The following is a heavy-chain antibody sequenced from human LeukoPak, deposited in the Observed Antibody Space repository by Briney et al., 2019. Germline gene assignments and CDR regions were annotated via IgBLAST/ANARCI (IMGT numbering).Heavy chain of an antibody. CDR1: GFTFSSYA. D-gene: IGHD6-19*01. Sequence: GGSLRLSCAASGFTFSSYAMHWVRQAPGRGLEWVSAIPGSGDSTYYADFVEGRFTISRDNSNNTLYLQMTSLRAEDTAVYYCAKDPSPVAVDYYSGMDVWGQGTTVTVSS. CDR3: AKDPSPVAVDYYSGMDV. CDR2: IPGSGDST. J-gene: IGHJ6*02. V-gene: IGHV3-23*01.